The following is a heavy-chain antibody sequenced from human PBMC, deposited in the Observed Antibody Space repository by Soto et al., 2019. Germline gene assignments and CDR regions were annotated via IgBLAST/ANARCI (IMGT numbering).Heavy chain of an antibody. J-gene: IGHJ4*02. V-gene: IGHV3-74*01. Sequence: EVQLVESGGGLVQPGGSLRLSCVGSGFTVSQYWMHWVRQAPGKGLGWLSRITSDGRSTSYADSVKGRFTISRDNANNKVFLQMNSLRAEDTAVYYCVKMEGFDFWGQGDVVTVSS. D-gene: IGHD3-3*01. CDR2: ITSDGRST. CDR3: VKMEGFDF. CDR1: GFTVSQYW.